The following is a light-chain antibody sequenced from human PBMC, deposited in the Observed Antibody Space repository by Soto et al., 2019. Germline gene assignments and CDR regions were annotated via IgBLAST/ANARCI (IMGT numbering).Light chain of an antibody. J-gene: IGKJ2*01. CDR1: PSVSSN. CDR3: QQYNNWPTMYT. Sequence: EIVMTQSPATLSVSPGERATLSCRASPSVSSNLAWYQQKPGQAPRLLIYGASTRATGIPARFSGSGSGTEFTLTISSLQSEDFAVYYWQQYNNWPTMYTFGQGTKLEIK. V-gene: IGKV3-15*01. CDR2: GAS.